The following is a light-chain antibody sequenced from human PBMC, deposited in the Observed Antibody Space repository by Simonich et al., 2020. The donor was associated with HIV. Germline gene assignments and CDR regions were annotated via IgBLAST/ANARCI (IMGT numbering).Light chain of an antibody. CDR3: SSYTSSSTLV. J-gene: IGLJ3*02. CDR1: SRDVGGYNY. CDR2: DVS. Sequence: QSALTQPASVSGSPGQSITISCTGTSRDVGGYNYVSWYQQHPGKAPKLMIYDVSKRPSGVSNRFSCSKSGNTASLTISGLQAEDEADYYCSSYTSSSTLVFGGGTKLTVL. V-gene: IGLV2-14*01.